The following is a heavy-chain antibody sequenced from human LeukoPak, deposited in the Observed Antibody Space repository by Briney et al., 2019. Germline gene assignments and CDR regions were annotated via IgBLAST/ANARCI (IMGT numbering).Heavy chain of an antibody. J-gene: IGHJ6*03. CDR3: ARNRDSGGGGYYMDV. D-gene: IGHD6-19*01. V-gene: IGHV1-18*01. CDR2: ISPYNGNT. Sequence: EASVRVSCKASGYTFTSYGISWVRQAPGQGLEWMGWISPYNGNTNYAQKLQGRVTMTTDTSTSTAYMELRSLRSDDTAVYYCARNRDSGGGGYYMDVWGKGTTVTISS. CDR1: GYTFTSYG.